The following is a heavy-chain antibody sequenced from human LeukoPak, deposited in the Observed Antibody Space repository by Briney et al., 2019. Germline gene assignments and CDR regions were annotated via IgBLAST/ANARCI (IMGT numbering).Heavy chain of an antibody. J-gene: IGHJ4*02. CDR3: AREVGAPRYFDY. D-gene: IGHD1-26*01. Sequence: SETLSLTCTVSGASVSSDSYYWSWIRQPAGKTLEWIGRTHSSGSTDYNPSLMSRVTMSLDTSKNQFSLRLSSVTAADTAVYYCAREVGAPRYFDYWGRGTLVTVSS. CDR2: THSSGST. CDR1: GASVSSDSYY. V-gene: IGHV4-61*10.